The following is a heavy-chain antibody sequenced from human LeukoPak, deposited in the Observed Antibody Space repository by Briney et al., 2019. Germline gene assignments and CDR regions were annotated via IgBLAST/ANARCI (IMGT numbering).Heavy chain of an antibody. D-gene: IGHD3-22*01. V-gene: IGHV3-23*01. Sequence: GGSLRLSCAASGFTFSSYAMNWVRQAPGKGLEWVSSISGGGARTAYADPGKGRFTTPRANPKNPLLRQRNSLKAETTAFSYCAKARIVVIPPADALDVWGQGTLVTVSS. CDR1: GFTFSSYA. J-gene: IGHJ3*01. CDR2: ISGGGART. CDR3: AKARIVVIPPADALDV.